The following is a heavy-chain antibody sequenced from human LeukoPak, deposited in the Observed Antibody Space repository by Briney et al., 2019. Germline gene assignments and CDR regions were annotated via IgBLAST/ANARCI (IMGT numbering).Heavy chain of an antibody. CDR3: GKTTVGYSRGQKPAWPVDY. Sequence: GGSLRLSCEASGFTFGSHAMYWVRQAPGKGLEWVAGIFGSGGSPHYADPVKGRFTISRDNSRNTVYLQINSLRAEDTAVYYCGKTTVGYSRGQKPAWPVDYWGQGTLVTGSS. CDR1: GFTFGSHA. V-gene: IGHV3-23*01. D-gene: IGHD5-18*01. CDR2: IFGSGGSP. J-gene: IGHJ4*02.